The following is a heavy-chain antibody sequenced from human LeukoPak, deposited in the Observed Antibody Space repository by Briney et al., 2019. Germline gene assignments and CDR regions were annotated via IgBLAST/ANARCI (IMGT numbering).Heavy chain of an antibody. CDR2: ISNYFGVT. Sequence: GASVTVSCKASGFRFSSFGVSWVRQAPGQGLEWMGWISNYFGVTHYAEKFEDRVTMTVDTSTTTVYMELRSLKYDDTAIYYCARDSDYSGNGNGDWFDHWGQGTVVIVSS. D-gene: IGHD4-11*01. V-gene: IGHV1-18*04. CDR3: ARDSDYSGNGNGDWFDH. J-gene: IGHJ5*02. CDR1: GFRFSSFG.